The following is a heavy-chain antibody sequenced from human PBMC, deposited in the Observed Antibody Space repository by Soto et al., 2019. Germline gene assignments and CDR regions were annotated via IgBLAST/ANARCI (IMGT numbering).Heavy chain of an antibody. D-gene: IGHD3-10*01. Sequence: GGSLRLSCAASGFTFSSYWMSLVRQAPGKGLECVSNIKQDGSEKYYVDSVKGRFNISRDNAKNSLYLQMNSMRAEDTAVYYSARGSRDSYPGSRIFDLWGRGTRVTVSS. CDR3: ARGSRDSYPGSRIFDL. CDR1: GFTFSSYW. V-gene: IGHV3-7*01. J-gene: IGHJ4*02. CDR2: IKQDGSEK.